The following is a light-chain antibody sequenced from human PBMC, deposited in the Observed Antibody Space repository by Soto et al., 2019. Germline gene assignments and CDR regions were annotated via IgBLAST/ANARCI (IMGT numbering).Light chain of an antibody. J-gene: IGLJ2*01. CDR1: SSNIGNNY. Sequence: QSVLTQPPSVSAAPGQKVTISCSGSSSNIGNNYVSWYQQLPGTAPKLLIYDNNKRPSGIPDRFSGSKSGTSATLGITGLPTGDVAAYYSRTWDSSLSAVVFGGGTKLTVL. V-gene: IGLV1-51*01. CDR2: DNN. CDR3: RTWDSSLSAVV.